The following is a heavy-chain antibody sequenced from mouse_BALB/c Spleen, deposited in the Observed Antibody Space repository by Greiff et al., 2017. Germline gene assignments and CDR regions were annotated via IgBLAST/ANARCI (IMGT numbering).Heavy chain of an antibody. CDR2: INSNGGST. CDR3: ARDLTYAMDY. Sequence: DVKLVESGGGLVQPGGSLKLSCAASGFTFSSYGMSWVRQTPDKRLELVATINSNGGSTYYPDSVKGRFTISRDNAKNTLYLQMSSLKSEDTAMYYCARDLTYAMDYWGQGTSVTVSS. V-gene: IGHV5-6-3*01. J-gene: IGHJ4*01. D-gene: IGHD4-1*01. CDR1: GFTFSSYG.